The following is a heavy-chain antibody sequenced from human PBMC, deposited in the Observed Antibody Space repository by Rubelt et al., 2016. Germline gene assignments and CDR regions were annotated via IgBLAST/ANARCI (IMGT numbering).Heavy chain of an antibody. CDR1: VSSSSAV. J-gene: IGHJ4*02. D-gene: IGHD3-22*01. V-gene: IGHV6-1*01. Sequence: VSSSSAVWDWIRQSPSRGFEWLGRTYYRSKWYNDYAVSVKSRITINPDTSKNNASLQLNSVTTEDTAVYYCTREEASGYSDYWGQGTLVTVSS. CDR2: TYYRSKWYN. CDR3: TREEASGYSDY.